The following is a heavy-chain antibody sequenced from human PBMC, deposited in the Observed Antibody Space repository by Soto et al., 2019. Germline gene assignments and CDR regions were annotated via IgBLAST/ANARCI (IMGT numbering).Heavy chain of an antibody. V-gene: IGHV1-69*06. CDR1: GGTFSSYA. CDR3: ARDSGYSYGQDYYYYYGMDV. Sequence: QVQLVQSGAEVKKPGSSVKVSCKASGGTFSSYAISWVRQAPGQGLECMGGVIPIFGTANYAQKFQGRVTITADKSTSTAYMELSSLRSEDTAVYYCARDSGYSYGQDYYYYYGMDVWGQGTTVTVSS. J-gene: IGHJ6*02. D-gene: IGHD5-18*01. CDR2: VIPIFGTA.